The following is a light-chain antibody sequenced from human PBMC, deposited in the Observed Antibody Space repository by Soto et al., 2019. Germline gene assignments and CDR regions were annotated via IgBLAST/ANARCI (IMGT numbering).Light chain of an antibody. Sequence: DIQMTQPPSSLSASVGDRVTITCRPSQAVPNNMASYQQKPGKPPKLLIYEEATLHSGVPSRFSGRKSGTQFTLTIDSLQPEGFATYYCQQVKTDPLTFGGGTKVDIK. J-gene: IGKJ4*01. CDR1: QAVPNN. CDR3: QQVKTDPLT. V-gene: IGKV1-9*01. CDR2: EEA.